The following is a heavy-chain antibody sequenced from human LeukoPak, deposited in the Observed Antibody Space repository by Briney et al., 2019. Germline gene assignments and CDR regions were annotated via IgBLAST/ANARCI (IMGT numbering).Heavy chain of an antibody. J-gene: IGHJ4*02. D-gene: IGHD2-2*03. CDR2: IKRDGSER. Sequence: GGSLRLSCAASGFSFSNYWMSWVRQAPGKGLEWVASIKRDGSERYYVDSVKGRFNISRDNDQKSLILQMDSLSPEDTAMYYCARDGFDWGQGTLVTVSS. V-gene: IGHV3-7*03. CDR3: ARDGFD. CDR1: GFSFSNYW.